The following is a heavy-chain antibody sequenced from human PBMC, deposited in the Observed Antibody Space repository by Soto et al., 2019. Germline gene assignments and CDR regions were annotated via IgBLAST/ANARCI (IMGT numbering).Heavy chain of an antibody. CDR2: INHSGST. V-gene: IGHV4-34*01. CDR3: ARGRGNIGGKPLDWYFDL. CDR1: GGSFSGYY. J-gene: IGHJ2*01. Sequence: QVQLQQWGAGLLKPSETLSLTCAVYGGSFSGYYWSWIRQPPGKGLEWIGEINHSGSTNYNPSLTSRVPISVDTCKNQFSLKLRSVTAADTAVYYCARGRGNIGGKPLDWYFDLLGRGTLVTVSS. D-gene: IGHD3-10*01.